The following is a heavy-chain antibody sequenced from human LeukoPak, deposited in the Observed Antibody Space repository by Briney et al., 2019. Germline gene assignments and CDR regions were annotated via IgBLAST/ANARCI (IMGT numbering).Heavy chain of an antibody. CDR2: ISGTGGST. V-gene: IGHV3-23*01. CDR3: ASHCSSTSCSHDAFDI. Sequence: GGSLRLSCAASGFTFSSYTMSWVRQAPGKGLEWVSGISGTGGSTYSADSVKGRFTISRDNSKNTLYLQMNSLRAEDTAVYYCASHCSSTSCSHDAFDIWGQGTMVTVSS. CDR1: GFTFSSYT. J-gene: IGHJ3*02. D-gene: IGHD2-2*01.